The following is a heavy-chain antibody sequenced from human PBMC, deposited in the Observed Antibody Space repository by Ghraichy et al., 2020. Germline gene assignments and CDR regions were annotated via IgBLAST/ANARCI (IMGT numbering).Heavy chain of an antibody. J-gene: IGHJ4*02. D-gene: IGHD1-26*01. V-gene: IGHV3-7*01. CDR2: IHESGSGK. CDR1: GFSFGAYW. Sequence: LSLTCVASGFSFGAYWLSWVRQAPGKGLEWVANIHESGSGKYYVDSVRGRFTISRDNAKNSLYLQMNSLRDEDTAVYYCARDGMGGYLDCWGQGTPVPVSS. CDR3: ARDGMGGYLDC.